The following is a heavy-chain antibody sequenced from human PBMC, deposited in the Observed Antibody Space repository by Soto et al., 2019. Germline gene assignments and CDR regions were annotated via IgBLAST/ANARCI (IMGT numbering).Heavy chain of an antibody. CDR2: INPSGGST. D-gene: IGHD3-22*01. V-gene: IGHV1-46*01. Sequence: ASVKVSFKASGYTFTSYYMHWLRQAPGQGLEWMGIINPSGGSTSYAQKFQGRVTMTRDTSTSTVYMELSSLRSEDTAVYYCARDPQTYYYDSSGYFDYWGQGTLVTVSS. CDR1: GYTFTSYY. CDR3: ARDPQTYYYDSSGYFDY. J-gene: IGHJ4*02.